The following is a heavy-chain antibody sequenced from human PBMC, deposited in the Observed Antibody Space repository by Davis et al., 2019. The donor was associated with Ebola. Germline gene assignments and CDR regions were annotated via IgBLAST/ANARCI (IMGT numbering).Heavy chain of an antibody. CDR3: AKDRGSILTGYSH. CDR1: GFTFSNHA. Sequence: PGGSLRLSCAASGFTFSNHAMSWVRQAPGKGLEWVSAMSGSGCSTYYADSVKGRFTISRDNSKNTLYLQLNSLRPEDTAVYYCAKDRGSILTGYSHWGQGTLVTVSS. J-gene: IGHJ4*02. V-gene: IGHV3-23*01. CDR2: MSGSGCST. D-gene: IGHD3-9*01.